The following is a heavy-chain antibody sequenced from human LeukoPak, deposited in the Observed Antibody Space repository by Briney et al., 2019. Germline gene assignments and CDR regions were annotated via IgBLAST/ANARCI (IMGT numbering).Heavy chain of an antibody. J-gene: IGHJ4*02. D-gene: IGHD3-10*01. V-gene: IGHV3-23*01. Sequence: GGSLRLSCAASGFTFSSYAMSWVRQAPGQGLEWVSATSGSGGSTYYADSVKGRFTISRDNSKDALYLQRNSRRAEDAGVYYFANTYYYGSGSYHWGQGTLVTVSS. CDR2: TSGSGGST. CDR1: GFTFSSYA. CDR3: ANTYYYGSGSYH.